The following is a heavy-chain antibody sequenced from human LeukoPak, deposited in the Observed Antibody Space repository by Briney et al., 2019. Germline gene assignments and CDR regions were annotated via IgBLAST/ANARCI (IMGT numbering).Heavy chain of an antibody. Sequence: GGSLRLSCTASGLIFRNYAMTWVRQAPRKGLEWVSTISGDGTEAFYADSVKGRFTISRDNSKNTHYLQMSSLRAEDTGIYYCAKGGHYSFFDYWGQGTLVTVSS. D-gene: IGHD4-11*01. CDR3: AKGGHYSFFDY. J-gene: IGHJ4*02. CDR2: ISGDGTEA. CDR1: GLIFRNYA. V-gene: IGHV3-23*01.